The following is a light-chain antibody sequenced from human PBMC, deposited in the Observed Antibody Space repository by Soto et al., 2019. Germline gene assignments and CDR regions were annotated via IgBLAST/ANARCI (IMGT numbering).Light chain of an antibody. CDR3: QHYNSYSEA. Sequence: DIQMTQSPSSLSASVGDRVSITCRASQGVSRWLAWYQQKPGKAPKLLIYKASTLKSGVPSRFSGSGSGTEFTLTISSLQPDDFATYYCQHYNSYSEAFGQRTKVDI. V-gene: IGKV1-5*03. CDR1: QGVSRW. J-gene: IGKJ1*01. CDR2: KAS.